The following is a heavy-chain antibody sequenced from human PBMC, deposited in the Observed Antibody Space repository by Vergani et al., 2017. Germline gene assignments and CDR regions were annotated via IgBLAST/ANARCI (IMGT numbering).Heavy chain of an antibody. CDR3: AKDGDGVVVTAIDP. Sequence: EVQLLESGGGLVQTGGSLRLSCAASGFTFSSYAMSWVRQAPGKGLEWVSAISGSGGSTYYADSVKGRFTISRDNSKNTLYLQMNSLRAEDTAVYYCAKDGDGVVVTAIDPWGQGTLVTVSS. J-gene: IGHJ5*02. CDR2: ISGSGGST. V-gene: IGHV3-23*01. CDR1: GFTFSSYA. D-gene: IGHD2-21*02.